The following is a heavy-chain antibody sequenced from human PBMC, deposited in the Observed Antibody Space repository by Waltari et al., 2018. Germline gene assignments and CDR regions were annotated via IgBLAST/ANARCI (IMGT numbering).Heavy chain of an antibody. J-gene: IGHJ6*03. D-gene: IGHD3-10*01. CDR3: ARGGYYGSGSYPKHYYYYMDV. CDR1: GGTFSSYA. V-gene: IGHV1-69*05. Sequence: QVQLVQSGAEVKKPGSSVKVSCKASGGTFSSYAISWVRQAPGQGLEWMGGIIPIFGTANYAQKFQGRVTITTDESTSTAYMELSSLRSEDTAVYYCARGGYYGSGSYPKHYYYYMDVWGKGTTVTVSS. CDR2: IIPIFGTA.